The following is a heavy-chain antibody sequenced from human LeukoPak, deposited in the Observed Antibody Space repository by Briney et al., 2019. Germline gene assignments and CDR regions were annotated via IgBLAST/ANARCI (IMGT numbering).Heavy chain of an antibody. Sequence: GRSLRLSCAASGFTFDDYAMHWVRQAPGKGLEWVSGISWNSGSIGYADSVKGRFTISRDNAKNSLYLQMNSLRAEDMALYYCATTRRFDVAGTDVGAFDIWGQGTMVTVSS. CDR1: GFTFDDYA. CDR2: ISWNSGSI. CDR3: ATTRRFDVAGTDVGAFDI. J-gene: IGHJ3*02. V-gene: IGHV3-9*03. D-gene: IGHD6-19*01.